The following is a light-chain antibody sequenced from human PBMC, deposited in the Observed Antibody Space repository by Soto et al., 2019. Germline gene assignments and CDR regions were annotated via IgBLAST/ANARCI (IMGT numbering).Light chain of an antibody. CDR2: DAS. V-gene: IGKV3-11*01. CDR3: QQRSQRQT. CDR1: QSVSSY. Sequence: VVTQSAAAVSLYPKVSATLSCRASQSVSSYLAWYQQKPGPAPILLIYDASNRATGIPARLSGSGSGTEFTLAVSSIEPEDFAVYYCQQRSQRQTFGQGTKVDIK. J-gene: IGKJ1*01.